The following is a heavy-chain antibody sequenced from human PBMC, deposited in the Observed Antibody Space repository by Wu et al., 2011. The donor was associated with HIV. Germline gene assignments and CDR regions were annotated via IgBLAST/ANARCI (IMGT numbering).Heavy chain of an antibody. V-gene: IGHV1-69*11. D-gene: IGHD6-19*01. CDR2: TIPVLGST. CDR3: ATATGSIAVAGSSHYNDFKGLDV. CDR1: GDTFRKSA. Sequence: QVQLVQSGAEVKTPGSSVRVSCKASGDTFRKSAFNWVRQAPGQGLEWMGRTIPVLGSTDFVPKFQGRLTITADEGTLTAYMELTRLEHGDSAVYYCATATGSIAVAGSSHYNDFKGLDVWGQGTTVTVSS. J-gene: IGHJ6*02.